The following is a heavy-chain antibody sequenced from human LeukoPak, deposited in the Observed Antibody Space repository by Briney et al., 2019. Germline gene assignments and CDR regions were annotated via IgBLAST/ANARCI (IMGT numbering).Heavy chain of an antibody. Sequence: GGSLRLSCAASGNYWMHWVRQVPGKGLEWVSVIYSGGSTYYADSVKGRFTISRDNSKNTLYLQMNSLRAEDTAVYYCARDPEFDYWGQGTLVTVSS. CDR1: GNYW. CDR3: ARDPEFDY. V-gene: IGHV3-53*01. J-gene: IGHJ4*02. CDR2: IYSGGST.